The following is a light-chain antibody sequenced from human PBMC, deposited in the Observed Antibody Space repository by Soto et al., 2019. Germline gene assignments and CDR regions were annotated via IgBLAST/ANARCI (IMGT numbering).Light chain of an antibody. CDR1: QSVSNY. Sequence: EIVLTQSPATLALSPGERATLSCRASQSVSNYLGWYQQKPGQAPRLLIYDASNRATGIPARFSGSGSGTDFTLTISSLEPEDFAVYYCQQRSNWPTITFGQGTRLEIK. CDR3: QQRSNWPTIT. CDR2: DAS. J-gene: IGKJ5*01. V-gene: IGKV3-11*01.